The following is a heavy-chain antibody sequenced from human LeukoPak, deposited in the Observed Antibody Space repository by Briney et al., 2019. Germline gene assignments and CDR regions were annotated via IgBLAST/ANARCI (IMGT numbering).Heavy chain of an antibody. V-gene: IGHV3-74*01. Sequence: GGSLRLSCVASGFTFSSYWMHWVRQDPRKGLVWVSRINGNGSNINYADSVRGRFTISRDNAKNTLYLQMNTLRVEDTAVYYCARDLMDYDVSTGLHHYYMDVWGQGTTVTVSS. D-gene: IGHD3-9*01. J-gene: IGHJ6*02. CDR2: INGNGSNI. CDR1: GFTFSSYW. CDR3: ARDLMDYDVSTGLHHYYMDV.